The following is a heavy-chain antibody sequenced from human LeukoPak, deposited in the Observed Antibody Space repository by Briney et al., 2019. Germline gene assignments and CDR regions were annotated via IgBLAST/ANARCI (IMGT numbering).Heavy chain of an antibody. D-gene: IGHD3-22*01. CDR2: IIPIFGTA. CDR3: ARDPTYYYDSSGYYPRWFDP. Sequence: ASAKVSCKASGGTFSSYAISWVRQAPGQGLEWMGGIIPIFGTANYAQKFQGRVTITADESTSTAYMELSSLRSEDTAVYYCARDPTYYYDSSGYYPRWFDPWGQGTLVTVSS. V-gene: IGHV1-69*13. CDR1: GGTFSSYA. J-gene: IGHJ5*02.